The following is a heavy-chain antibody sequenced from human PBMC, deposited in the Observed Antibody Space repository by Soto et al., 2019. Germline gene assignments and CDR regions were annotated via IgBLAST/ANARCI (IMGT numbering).Heavy chain of an antibody. CDR1: GDTFTNFD. CDR3: ARYIYGQGFKA. V-gene: IGHV1-8*01. J-gene: IGHJ5*02. CDR2: MRADSGDS. Sequence: QVQLVQPGTEVRKPGASVKVSCEPSGDTFTNFDLNWVRQASGQGLEWMGRMRADSGDSGHARKLKGRVTLTRDTSRSTAYMELSSLRAEDTAVYYCARYIYGQGFKAWGQGTLVFVSS. D-gene: IGHD4-17*01.